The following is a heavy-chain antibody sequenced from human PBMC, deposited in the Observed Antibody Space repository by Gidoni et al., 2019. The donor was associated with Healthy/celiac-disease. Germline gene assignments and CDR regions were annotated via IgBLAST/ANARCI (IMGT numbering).Heavy chain of an antibody. Sequence: QLQLQQWGAGLLKPSETLSLTCAVYGGSFSGYYWSWIRQPPGKGLEWIGEINHSGSTNSNPSLKSRVTISVDTSKNQFSLKLSSVTAADTAVYYCARGPPLYYYYGMDVWGQGTTVTVSS. J-gene: IGHJ6*02. V-gene: IGHV4-34*01. CDR1: GGSFSGYY. CDR2: INHSGST. CDR3: ARGPPLYYYYGMDV.